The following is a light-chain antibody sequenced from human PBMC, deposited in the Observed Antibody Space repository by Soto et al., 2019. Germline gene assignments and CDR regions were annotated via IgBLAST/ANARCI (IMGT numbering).Light chain of an antibody. CDR2: DAS. V-gene: IGKV3-11*01. CDR1: QSVSSNY. J-gene: IGKJ2*01. Sequence: EIVLTQSPGTLSLSPGERATLSCRASQSVSSNYFAWYQQKPGQAPRLLIYDASNRATGIPARFSGSGSGTDFTLTISSLEPEDFAVYYCQQRSNWPYTFGQGTKVDIK. CDR3: QQRSNWPYT.